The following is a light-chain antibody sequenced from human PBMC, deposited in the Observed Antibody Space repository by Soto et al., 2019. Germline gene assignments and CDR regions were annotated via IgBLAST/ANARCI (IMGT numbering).Light chain of an antibody. V-gene: IGLV1-44*01. CDR3: AAWDDSLSAGV. J-gene: IGLJ3*02. CDR2: TND. CDR1: RSNFGSNP. Sequence: QSVLTQPPSASGTAGQRVTISCSGSRSNFGSNPVNWYQQLPGAAPKLLIYTNDQRPSRVPDRFSGSKSGTSASLAISGLQSEDEADYYCAAWDDSLSAGVFGGGTKVTVL.